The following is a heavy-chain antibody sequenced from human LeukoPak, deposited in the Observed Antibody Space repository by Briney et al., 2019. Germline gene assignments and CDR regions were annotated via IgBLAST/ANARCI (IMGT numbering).Heavy chain of an antibody. CDR2: ISAYNGNT. J-gene: IGHJ5*02. D-gene: IGHD6-13*01. CDR1: GYTFTSYG. Sequence: ASVKVSCKASGYTFTSYGISWVRQAPGQELEWMGWISAYNGNTNYAQKFQGRVTMTTDTSTSTAYMELRSLRSDDTAVYYCARVRDSSNWYSWFDPWGQGTLVTVSS. V-gene: IGHV1-18*01. CDR3: ARVRDSSNWYSWFDP.